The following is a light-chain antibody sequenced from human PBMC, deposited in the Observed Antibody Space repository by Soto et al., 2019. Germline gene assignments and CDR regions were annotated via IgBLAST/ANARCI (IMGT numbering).Light chain of an antibody. Sequence: EIVLTQSPGTLSLSPGERGTISCRASQSVSSSYVAWYQQKPGQAPRLLIYGASIRATGIPSRFSGSGSGTDFTLTISRLEPEDVAVYYCQQYGSSPFTFGPGTKVDIK. V-gene: IGKV3-20*01. CDR3: QQYGSSPFT. CDR1: QSVSSSY. CDR2: GAS. J-gene: IGKJ3*01.